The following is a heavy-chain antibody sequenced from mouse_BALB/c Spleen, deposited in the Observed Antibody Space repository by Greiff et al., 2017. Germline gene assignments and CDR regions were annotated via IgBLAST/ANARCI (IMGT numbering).Heavy chain of an antibody. Sequence: EVQLVESGGGLVQPGGSLKLSCAASGFTFSSYGMSWVRQTPDKRLELVATINSNGGSTYYPDSVKGRFTISRDNAKNTLYLQMSSLKSEDTAMYYCARDRGTGSYWYFDVWGAGTTVTVSS. CDR1: GFTFSSYG. CDR2: INSNGGST. J-gene: IGHJ1*01. V-gene: IGHV5-6-3*01. D-gene: IGHD3-3*01. CDR3: ARDRGTGSYWYFDV.